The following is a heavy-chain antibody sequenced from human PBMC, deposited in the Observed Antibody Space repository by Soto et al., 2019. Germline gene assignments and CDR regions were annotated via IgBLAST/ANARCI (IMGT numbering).Heavy chain of an antibody. CDR1: GDSITSYN. Sequence: AETLSLTCTVSGDSITSYNWNWLRQPPGKALEWIGYVYSSGSTNYNPSLKSRVTISVDTSRNQFSLKVNSVTAADTAVYYCARRAVVAVTGSLDNWLDPWGQGILVTVPQ. D-gene: IGHD2-21*01. CDR2: VYSSGST. J-gene: IGHJ5*02. V-gene: IGHV4-59*01. CDR3: ARRAVVAVTGSLDNWLDP.